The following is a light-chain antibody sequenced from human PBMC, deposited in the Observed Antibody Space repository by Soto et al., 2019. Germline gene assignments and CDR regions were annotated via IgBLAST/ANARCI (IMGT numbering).Light chain of an antibody. CDR3: CSYAGSYTYV. V-gene: IGLV2-11*01. Sequence: QSALTQPRSVSGSPGQSVTISCTGTSSDVGGYNYVSWYQQRPGKAPKLMIYDVSKRPSGVPDRFSGSKSGNMASLTISGLQAEDEADYYCCSYAGSYTYVFGPGTKQTVL. CDR2: DVS. CDR1: SSDVGGYNY. J-gene: IGLJ1*01.